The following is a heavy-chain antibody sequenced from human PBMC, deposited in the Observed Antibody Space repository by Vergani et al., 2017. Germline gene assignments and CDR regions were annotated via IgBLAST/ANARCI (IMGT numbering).Heavy chain of an antibody. D-gene: IGHD6-19*01. V-gene: IGHV4-31*03. J-gene: IGHJ3*02. CDR3: AREGGVRSSGWSDAFDI. Sequence: QVQLQESGPGLVKPSQTLSLTCTVSGGSISSGGYYWSWIRQHPGKGLEWIGYIYYSGSTYYNPSLKSRVTISVDTSKNQFSLKLSSVTAADTAVYYCAREGGVRSSGWSDAFDIWGQGTMVTVSS. CDR1: GGSISSGGYY. CDR2: IYYSGST.